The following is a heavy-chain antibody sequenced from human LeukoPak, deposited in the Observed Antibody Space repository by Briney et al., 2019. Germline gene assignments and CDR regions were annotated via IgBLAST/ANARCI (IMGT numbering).Heavy chain of an antibody. D-gene: IGHD1-14*01. Sequence: SGPTLVNPTQTLTLTCTFSGFSLSTSGMRVSWIRQPPGKALEWLARIDWDDDKYYSTSLKTRLTISKDTSKNQVVLTMTNMDPVDTASYYCARIEPYYYYMDVWGKGTTVTVSS. V-gene: IGHV2-70*04. CDR2: IDWDDDK. CDR3: ARIEPYYYYMDV. CDR1: GFSLSTSGMR. J-gene: IGHJ6*03.